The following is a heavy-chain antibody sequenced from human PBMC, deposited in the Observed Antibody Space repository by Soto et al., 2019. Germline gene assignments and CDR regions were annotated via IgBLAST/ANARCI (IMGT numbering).Heavy chain of an antibody. Sequence: SETLSLTCTVSGGSISRGGYYWSWIRQHPGKGLEWIGYIYYSGSTYYNPSLKSRVTISVDTSKNQFSLKLSAVTAADTAVYYCARESVRQQLAYYFAYWGQGTLVTVSS. D-gene: IGHD6-13*01. J-gene: IGHJ4*02. V-gene: IGHV4-31*03. CDR1: GGSISRGGYY. CDR2: IYYSGST. CDR3: ARESVRQQLAYYFAY.